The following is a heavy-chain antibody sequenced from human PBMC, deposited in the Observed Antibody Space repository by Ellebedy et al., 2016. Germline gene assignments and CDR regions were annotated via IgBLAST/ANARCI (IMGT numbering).Heavy chain of an antibody. Sequence: GESLKISXAASGFTFSSYAMSWVRQAPGKGLEWVSAISGSGGTTDYADSVKGRFTISRDNSKNTLYLQMNSLRAEDTAVYYCARARGFDYWGQGTLVTVPS. J-gene: IGHJ4*02. V-gene: IGHV3-23*01. CDR2: ISGSGGTT. CDR3: ARARGFDY. CDR1: GFTFSSYA.